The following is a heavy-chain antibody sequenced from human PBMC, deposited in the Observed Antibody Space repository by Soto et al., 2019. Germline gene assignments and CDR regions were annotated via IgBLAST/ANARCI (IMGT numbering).Heavy chain of an antibody. J-gene: IGHJ5*02. V-gene: IGHV1-18*01. D-gene: IGHD3-10*01. Sequence: QVQLVQSGAEVKKPGASVKVSCKASGYTFTSYGISWVRQAPGQGLEWMGWISAYNGNTNYAQKPQGRVTMTTDTSTSTAYMELRSPRSDDTAVYYCARALDGSEAGDWFDPWGQGTLVTVSS. CDR3: ARALDGSEAGDWFDP. CDR1: GYTFTSYG. CDR2: ISAYNGNT.